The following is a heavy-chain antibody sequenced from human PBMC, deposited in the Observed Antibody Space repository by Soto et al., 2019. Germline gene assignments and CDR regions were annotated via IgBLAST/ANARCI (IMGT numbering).Heavy chain of an antibody. J-gene: IGHJ6*02. CDR2: MYNTGST. D-gene: IGHD2-21*02. CDR1: GGSISGYY. Sequence: QVQLQESGPGLVKPSETLSLTCTVSGGSISGYYWSWIRQPPGKGLEWIGYMYNTGSTVYNPSFTSRITISVDTSKHQFSLKLSSVTAADTAVYYCARDLWGYCGTDCSPLDVWGQGTTVTVSS. CDR3: ARDLWGYCGTDCSPLDV. V-gene: IGHV4-59*01.